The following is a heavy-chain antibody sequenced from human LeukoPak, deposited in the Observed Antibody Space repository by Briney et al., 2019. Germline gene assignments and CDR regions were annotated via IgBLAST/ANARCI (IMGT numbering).Heavy chain of an antibody. V-gene: IGHV3-15*01. CDR1: GFTFSNAW. CDR3: TVRTIGYSYGYGFDY. Sequence: GGSLRLSCGASGFTFSNAWMSGVRQAPGKGLEWGGRIISKTDGGTTDYPAPVKGRFTISRDDSKNTLYLQMNSLKTEDTAVYYCTVRTIGYSYGYGFDYWGQGTLVTVSS. D-gene: IGHD5-18*01. J-gene: IGHJ4*02. CDR2: IISKTDGGTT.